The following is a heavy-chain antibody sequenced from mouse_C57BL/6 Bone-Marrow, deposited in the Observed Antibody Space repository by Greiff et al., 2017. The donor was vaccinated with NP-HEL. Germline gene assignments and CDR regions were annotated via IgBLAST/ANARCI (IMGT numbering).Heavy chain of an antibody. CDR2: INPYNGGT. V-gene: IGHV1-19*01. D-gene: IGHD1-1*01. Sequence: EVQLQQSGPVLVKPGASVKMSCKASGYTFTDYYMNWVKQSHGKSLEWIGVINPYNGGTSYNQKFKGKATLTVDKSSSTAYMELNSLTSEDSAVYYCACYYGSSSSMDYWGQGTSVTVSS. CDR1: GYTFTDYY. CDR3: ACYYGSSSSMDY. J-gene: IGHJ4*01.